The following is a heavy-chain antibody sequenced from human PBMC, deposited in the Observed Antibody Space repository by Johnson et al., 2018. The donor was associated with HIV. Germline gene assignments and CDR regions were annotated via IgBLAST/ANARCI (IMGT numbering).Heavy chain of an antibody. CDR1: GFPFSTYS. J-gene: IGHJ3*02. CDR3: ARGAAAAPGGFDI. Sequence: VQLVESGGGVVQPGRSLRLSCAASGFPFSTYSMHWVRQAPGKGLEWVTVISHDGSNKYYADSLKGRFTISRDNSKNTLYLQMNSLRAEDTAVYYCARGAAAAPGGFDIWGQGTVVTVSS. D-gene: IGHD6-13*01. V-gene: IGHV3-30-3*01. CDR2: ISHDGSNK.